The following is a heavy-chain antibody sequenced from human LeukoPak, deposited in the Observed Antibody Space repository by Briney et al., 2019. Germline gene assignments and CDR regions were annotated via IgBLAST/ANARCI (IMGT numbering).Heavy chain of an antibody. Sequence: GGSLRLSCAASGFTFSSYSMNWVRQAPGKGLEWVSYISSSSSTIYYADSVKGRFTISRDNAKNSLYLQMNSLRAEDTAVYYCARDLRVFYYGSGSPTGYWGQGTLVTVSS. CDR1: GFTFSSYS. D-gene: IGHD3-10*01. CDR3: ARDLRVFYYGSGSPTGY. J-gene: IGHJ4*02. V-gene: IGHV3-48*01. CDR2: ISSSSSTI.